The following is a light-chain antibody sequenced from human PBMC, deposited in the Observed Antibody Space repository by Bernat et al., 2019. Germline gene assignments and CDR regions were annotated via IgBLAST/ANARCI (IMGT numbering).Light chain of an antibody. CDR1: QCISTY. J-gene: IGKJ1*01. Sequence: TITCRASQCISTYLNWYQQKPGRAPKRLIYATSRLESGVPSRFSGSGSGRDFTLTVNSLQPEDFATYYCLQYDSDARTFGQENKVEIK. V-gene: IGKV1-39*01. CDR3: LQYDSDART. CDR2: ATS.